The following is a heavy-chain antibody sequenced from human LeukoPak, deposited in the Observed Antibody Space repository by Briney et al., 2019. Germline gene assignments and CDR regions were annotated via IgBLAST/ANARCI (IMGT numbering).Heavy chain of an antibody. CDR2: IIPILGIA. V-gene: IGHV1-69*04. CDR1: GGTFSSYA. CDR3: ATLSLTDYYYYGMDV. D-gene: IGHD2/OR15-2a*01. J-gene: IGHJ6*02. Sequence: SVKVSCKASGGTFSSYAISWVRQAPGQGLEWMGRIIPILGIANYAQKFQGRVTITADKSTSTAYMELSSLRSEDTAVYYCATLSLTDYYYYGMDVWGQGTTVTVSS.